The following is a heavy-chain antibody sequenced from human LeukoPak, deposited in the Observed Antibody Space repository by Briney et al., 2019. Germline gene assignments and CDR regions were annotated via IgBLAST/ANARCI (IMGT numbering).Heavy chain of an antibody. CDR2: IYHSGST. V-gene: IGHV4-30-2*01. D-gene: IGHD3-22*01. Sequence: PSQTLSLTCAVSGGSISSGGYSWRWIRQPPGKGLEWIGYIYHSGSTYYNPSLKSRVTISVDRSKNQFSLKLSSVTAADTAVYYCARSDRRRPGSYPQPNWFDPWGQGTLVTVSS. CDR1: GGSISSGGYS. CDR3: ARSDRRRPGSYPQPNWFDP. J-gene: IGHJ5*02.